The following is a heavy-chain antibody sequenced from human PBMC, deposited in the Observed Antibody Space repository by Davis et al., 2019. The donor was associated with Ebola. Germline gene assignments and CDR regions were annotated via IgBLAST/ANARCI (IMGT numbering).Heavy chain of an antibody. D-gene: IGHD6-13*01. Sequence: GESLKISCSASGFTFSSYAMTWVRQAPGKGLEWVSAISRSGGNTYYADSVKGRFTISRDNSKKTMYLQMNSLRAEDTAVYYCARVRYSSSWYFQNWFDPWGQGTLVTVSS. V-gene: IGHV3-23*01. CDR2: ISRSGGNT. J-gene: IGHJ5*02. CDR3: ARVRYSSSWYFQNWFDP. CDR1: GFTFSSYA.